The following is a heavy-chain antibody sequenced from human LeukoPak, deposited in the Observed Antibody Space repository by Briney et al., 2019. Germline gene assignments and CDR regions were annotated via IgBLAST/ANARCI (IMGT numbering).Heavy chain of an antibody. CDR3: ARRHSSGWFYY. CDR1: GYSISNGYY. D-gene: IGHD6-19*01. Sequence: SETLSLTCTVSGYSISNGYYWDWIRQPPGRGLEWIGNIYRSGSTSYNPSLKSRVTISVDTSKNQISLKVNSVTAADTAVYYCARRHSSGWFYYWGQGTLVTLSS. V-gene: IGHV4-38-2*02. CDR2: IYRSGST. J-gene: IGHJ4*02.